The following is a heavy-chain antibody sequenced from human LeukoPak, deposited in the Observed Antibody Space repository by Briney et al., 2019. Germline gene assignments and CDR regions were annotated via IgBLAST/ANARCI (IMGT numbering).Heavy chain of an antibody. V-gene: IGHV3-11*01. D-gene: IGHD1-26*01. Sequence: CRRLSWAAAAFTFSYYYMSWIRQAPRKGLEWDSYIMSSGSTIYYADSVKGRFTISRDNAKNSLYLQMNSLRAEDTAVYYCARVPSSSWEDYGMDVWGQGTTVTVSS. CDR3: ARVPSSSWEDYGMDV. CDR1: AFTFSYYY. J-gene: IGHJ6*02. CDR2: IMSSGSTI.